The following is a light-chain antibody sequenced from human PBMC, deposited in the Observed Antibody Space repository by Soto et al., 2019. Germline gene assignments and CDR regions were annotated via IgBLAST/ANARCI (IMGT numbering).Light chain of an antibody. CDR1: QSVASD. Sequence: EVVMTQSPATLSVSPGEGVSLSCRASQSVASDVAWYQQRPGQAPRLLIYGASTRATGIPARFSGSGSGTEFTLTITSLQSEDFATYSCQQYNDWPPLTFGGGTKVEI. V-gene: IGKV3-15*01. J-gene: IGKJ4*01. CDR2: GAS. CDR3: QQYNDWPPLT.